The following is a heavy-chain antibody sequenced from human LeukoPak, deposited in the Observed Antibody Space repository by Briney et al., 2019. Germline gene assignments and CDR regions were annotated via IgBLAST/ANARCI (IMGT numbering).Heavy chain of an antibody. V-gene: IGHV1-69*13. J-gene: IGHJ4*02. Sequence: GASVNVSCKASGGTFSSYAISWVRQAPGQGLEWMGGIIPIFGTTNYAQKFQGRVTITADESTSTAYMELSSLRSEDTAVYYCARVRLSPTETQWLRINDYWGQGTLVTVSS. CDR1: GGTFSSYA. CDR3: ARVRLSPTETQWLRINDY. D-gene: IGHD5-12*01. CDR2: IIPIFGTT.